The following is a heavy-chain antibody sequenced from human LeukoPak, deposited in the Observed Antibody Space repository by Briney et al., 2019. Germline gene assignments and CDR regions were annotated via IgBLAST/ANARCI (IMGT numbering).Heavy chain of an antibody. J-gene: IGHJ4*02. CDR3: ATTQGGEQEPLFWGDY. CDR1: GFTFDDYA. V-gene: IGHV3-9*01. Sequence: PGGSLRLSCAASGFTFDDYAMHWVRQAPGKGLEWVSGISWNSGSIGYADSVKGRFTISRDNAKNSLYLQMNSLRAEDTAVYYCATTQGGEQEPLFWGDYWGQGTLVTVSS. CDR2: ISWNSGSI. D-gene: IGHD3-16*01.